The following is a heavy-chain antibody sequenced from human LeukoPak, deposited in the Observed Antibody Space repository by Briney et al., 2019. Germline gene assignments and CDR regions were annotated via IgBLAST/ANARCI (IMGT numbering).Heavy chain of an antibody. J-gene: IGHJ4*02. V-gene: IGHV4-59*11. CDR1: GGSMGHH. CDR3: ARGERLGPDF. CDR2: ISHTAST. D-gene: IGHD1-1*01. Sequence: SETLSLTCTVSGGSMGHHWSWIRQSPGKGLEWIGYISHTASTNYNPSLKSRVTLSIDTSKSQLSFQLTSVTAADTAVYYCARGERLGPDFWGQGTLVTVSS.